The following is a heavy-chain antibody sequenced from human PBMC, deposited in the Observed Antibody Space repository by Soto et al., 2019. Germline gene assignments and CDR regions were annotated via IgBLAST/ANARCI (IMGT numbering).Heavy chain of an antibody. Sequence: GGSLRLSCAASGFTFDDYGMTWVRQGPGKGLEWVSNINWNGDSISYGDSVKGRFTISRDNAKKYLYLQMNNLRDEDTALYYCARDSPLGYCSGGSCFFGGWGQGTLVTVSS. CDR2: INWNGDSI. CDR3: ARDSPLGYCSGGSCFFGG. D-gene: IGHD2-15*01. V-gene: IGHV3-20*04. J-gene: IGHJ4*02. CDR1: GFTFDDYG.